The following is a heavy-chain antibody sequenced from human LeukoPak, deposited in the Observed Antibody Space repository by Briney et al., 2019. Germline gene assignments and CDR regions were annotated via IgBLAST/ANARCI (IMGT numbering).Heavy chain of an antibody. D-gene: IGHD2-2*01. V-gene: IGHV1-2*02. J-gene: IGHJ6*03. CDR3: AREGGFDCSSTSCNFYYYYMDV. CDR1: GYTFTGYY. CDR2: INPNSGGT. Sequence: ASVKVSCKASGYTFTGYYMHWVRQAPGQELEWMGWINPNSGGTNYAQKFQGRVTMTRDTSISTAYMELSRLRSDDTAVYYCAREGGFDCSSTSCNFYYYYMDVWGKGTTVTISS.